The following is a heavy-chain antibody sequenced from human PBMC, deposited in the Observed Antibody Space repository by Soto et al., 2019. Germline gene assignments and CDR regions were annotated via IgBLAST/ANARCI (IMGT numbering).Heavy chain of an antibody. J-gene: IGHJ4*03. CDR2: VHYISGT. Sequence: VPLSLTCIVSGGSINIGDYFWGWLRQPPSKRLEWLGSVHYISGTYYNSSLRGRLSISLDTSRNRFSLNLISETAADTAVYYCSSILVGAPRHSGFGSWDQGRRFTVSS. V-gene: IGHV4-39*02. CDR3: SSILVGAPRHSGFGS. D-gene: IGHD2-2*01. CDR1: GGSINIGDYF.